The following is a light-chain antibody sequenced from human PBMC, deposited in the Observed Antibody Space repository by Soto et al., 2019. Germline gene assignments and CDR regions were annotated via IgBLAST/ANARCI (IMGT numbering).Light chain of an antibody. Sequence: IVLTHSPGTLSFSASERATLSCSASQSVSSAYLIWYQQKPGQAPRLLIYGASGRATGVPDRFSGGGSGTDFTLTISSLEPEDFAVYYCQQRSNWPPETFGGGTKVDIK. V-gene: IGKV3D-20*02. CDR3: QQRSNWPPET. CDR1: QSVSSAY. CDR2: GAS. J-gene: IGKJ4*01.